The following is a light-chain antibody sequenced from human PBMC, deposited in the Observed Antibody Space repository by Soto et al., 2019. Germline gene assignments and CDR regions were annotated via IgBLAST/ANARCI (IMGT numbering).Light chain of an antibody. CDR1: QYINNY. CDR2: AAY. J-gene: IGKJ2*01. CDR3: QQSYSTPPDT. V-gene: IGKV1-39*01. Sequence: DIQMTQSPSSLSTSVGDRVTITCRASQYINNYLNWYQQKPGKAPKLLIFAAYNLQSGVPSRFSGSGSGTDFTPTISSRQPEDFATYYGQQSYSTPPDTLGQGTKRDMK.